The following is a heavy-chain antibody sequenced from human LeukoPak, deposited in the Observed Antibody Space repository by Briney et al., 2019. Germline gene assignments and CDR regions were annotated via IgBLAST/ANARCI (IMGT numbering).Heavy chain of an antibody. CDR1: GGSISSYY. CDR3: ARDAYDFWSGYGSPNWFDP. J-gene: IGHJ5*02. V-gene: IGHV4-4*07. D-gene: IGHD3-3*01. Sequence: SETLSLTCTVSGGSISSYYWSWIRQPAGKGLEWIGRIYTSGSTNYNPSLKSRVTMLVDTSKNQFSLKLSSVTAADTAVYYCARDAYDFWSGYGSPNWFDPWGQGTLVTVSS. CDR2: IYTSGST.